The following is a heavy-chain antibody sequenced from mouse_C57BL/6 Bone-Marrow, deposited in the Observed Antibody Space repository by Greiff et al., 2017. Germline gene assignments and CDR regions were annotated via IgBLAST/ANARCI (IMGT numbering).Heavy chain of an antibody. V-gene: IGHV1-54*01. D-gene: IGHD4-1*01. Sequence: VQLKESGAELVRPGTSVKVSCKASGYAFTNYLIEWVKQRPGQGLEWIGVINPGSGGTNYNEKFKGKATLTADKSSSTAYMQLSSLTSEDSAVYFCARSVTGTGAWFAYWGQGTLVTVSA. CDR1: GYAFTNYL. CDR3: ARSVTGTGAWFAY. CDR2: INPGSGGT. J-gene: IGHJ3*01.